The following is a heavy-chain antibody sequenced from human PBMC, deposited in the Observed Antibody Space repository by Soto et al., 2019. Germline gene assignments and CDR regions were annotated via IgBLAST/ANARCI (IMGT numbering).Heavy chain of an antibody. CDR2: ISGSGGST. Sequence: PVGSLRLSCAASGFTFSSYAMSWVRQAPGKGLEWVSAISGSGGSTYYADSVKGRFTISRDNSKNTLYLQMNSLRAEDTAVYYCAKVDILTGYYQRGYYYYGMDVWGQGTTVTVSS. CDR1: GFTFSSYA. D-gene: IGHD3-9*01. CDR3: AKVDILTGYYQRGYYYYGMDV. V-gene: IGHV3-23*01. J-gene: IGHJ6*02.